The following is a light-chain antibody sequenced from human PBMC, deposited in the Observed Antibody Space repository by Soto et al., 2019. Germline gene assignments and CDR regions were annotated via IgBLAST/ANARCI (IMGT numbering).Light chain of an antibody. V-gene: IGKV3-20*01. CDR1: QAVTSKF. CDR2: GAS. CDR3: QQYGSSPTWT. Sequence: EIVLTQSPGTLSLSPGDEATLSCKAIQAVTSKFLAWYQQKPGQPPRLLILGASTRATGIADRFSGSGSGTDFTLTISRLEPEDSAVYYCQQYGSSPTWTFGQGTKVDIK. J-gene: IGKJ1*01.